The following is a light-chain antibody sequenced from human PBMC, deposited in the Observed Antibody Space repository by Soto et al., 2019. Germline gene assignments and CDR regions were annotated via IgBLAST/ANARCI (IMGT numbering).Light chain of an antibody. CDR3: ATWDDSLKGYV. CDR1: NSNIGSNP. J-gene: IGLJ1*01. CDR2: NNL. V-gene: IGLV1-44*01. Sequence: QSVLTQPPSASETPGQRVIISCSGSNSNIGSNPVNWYQQLPGTAPKLLVFNNLRRPSGVHDRFSGYKSGTSASLAISGLQSEDEADYYCATWDDSLKGYVFGTGTKLTVL.